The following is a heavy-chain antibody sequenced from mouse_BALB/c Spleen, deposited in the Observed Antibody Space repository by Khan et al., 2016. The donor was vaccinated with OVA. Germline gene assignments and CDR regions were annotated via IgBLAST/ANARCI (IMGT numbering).Heavy chain of an antibody. J-gene: IGHJ3*01. V-gene: IGHV3-2*02. CDR2: ISYSGST. CDR1: GYSITSDYA. CDR3: ASGRAY. Sequence: EVQLQESGPGLVKPSQSLSLTCTVTGYSITSDYAWYWIRQFPGNKLEWMGYISYSGSTCYTPSFNSRISITRDTSKNQFILQLNSVTTKDTSTYYCASGRAYWGQGTLVTVSA.